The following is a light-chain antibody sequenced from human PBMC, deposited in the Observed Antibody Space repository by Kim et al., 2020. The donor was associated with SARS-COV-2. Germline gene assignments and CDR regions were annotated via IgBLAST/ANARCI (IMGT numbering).Light chain of an antibody. CDR2: EVS. CDR3: SSYAGSNNLGKV. CDR1: SSDVGGYNY. J-gene: IGLJ2*01. Sequence: QSALTQPPSASGSPGQSVTISCTGTSSDVGGYNYVSWYQQHPGKAPKLMIYEVSKRPSGVPDRFSGSKSGNTASLTVSGLQAEDEADYYCSSYAGSNNLGKVFGGGTQLTVL. V-gene: IGLV2-8*01.